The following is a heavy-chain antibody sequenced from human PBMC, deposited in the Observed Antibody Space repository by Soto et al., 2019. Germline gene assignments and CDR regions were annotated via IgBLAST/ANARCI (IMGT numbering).Heavy chain of an antibody. J-gene: IGHJ6*02. CDR2: ISSSSSIM. Sequence: GGSLRLSCAASGFTFSSYSMNWVRQAPGKGLEWVSYISSSSSIMYYADSVKGRFTISRDNAKNSLYLQMNSLRAEDTAVYYCARDRYSYYDFWSGSLPYYYYGMDVWGQGTTVTVSS. V-gene: IGHV3-48*04. CDR3: ARDRYSYYDFWSGSLPYYYYGMDV. CDR1: GFTFSSYS. D-gene: IGHD3-3*01.